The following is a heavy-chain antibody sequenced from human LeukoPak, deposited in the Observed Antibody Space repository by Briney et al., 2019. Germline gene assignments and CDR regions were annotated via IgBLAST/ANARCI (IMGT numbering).Heavy chain of an antibody. V-gene: IGHV4-31*03. J-gene: IGHJ6*02. CDR3: ARGGALGYCSSTSCYGGVYYYYGMDV. D-gene: IGHD2-2*01. Sequence: PSQTLSPTCTVSGGSISSGGYYWSWIRQHPGKGLEWIGYIYYSGSTYYNPSLKSRVTISVDTSKNQFSLKLSSVTAADTAVYYCARGGALGYCSSTSCYGGVYYYYGMDVWGQGTTVTVSS. CDR1: GGSISSGGYY. CDR2: IYYSGST.